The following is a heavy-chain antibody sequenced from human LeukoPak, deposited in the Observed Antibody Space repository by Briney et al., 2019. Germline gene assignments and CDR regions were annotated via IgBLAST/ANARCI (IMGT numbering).Heavy chain of an antibody. CDR1: GFTFSSYG. CDR3: AKDRDSSGYYSTPVDY. D-gene: IGHD3-22*01. V-gene: IGHV3-23*01. CDR2: ISGSGGST. J-gene: IGHJ4*02. Sequence: GGSLRLSCAASGFTFSSYGMHWVRQAPGKGLEWVSAISGSGGSTYYADSVKGRFTISRDNSKNTLYLQMNSLRAEDTAVYYCAKDRDSSGYYSTPVDYWGQGTLVTVSS.